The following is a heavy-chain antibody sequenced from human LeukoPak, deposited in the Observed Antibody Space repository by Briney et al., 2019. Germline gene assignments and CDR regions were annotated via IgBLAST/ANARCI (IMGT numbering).Heavy chain of an antibody. J-gene: IGHJ4*02. CDR2: IHYSGST. CDR1: GGSISNYY. D-gene: IGHD5-24*01. CDR3: ARESGDGYSYVDC. V-gene: IGHV4-59*01. Sequence: PSETLSLTCTVSGGSISNYYWSWIRQPPGQGLEWIGYIHYSGSTNSNPSLKSRVTISVDTSKNQFSLKLSSVTAADTAVYYCARESGDGYSYVDCWGQGTVVTVSS.